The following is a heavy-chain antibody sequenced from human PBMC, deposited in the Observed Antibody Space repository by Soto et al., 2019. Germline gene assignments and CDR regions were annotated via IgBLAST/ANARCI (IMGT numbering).Heavy chain of an antibody. CDR1: GGSISSYY. J-gene: IGHJ5*02. CDR3: ARYYGSGSYYNNWFDP. D-gene: IGHD3-10*01. CDR2: IYYSGST. V-gene: IGHV4-59*08. Sequence: SETLSLTCTVSGGSISSYYWSWIRQPPGKGLDWIGYIYYSGSTNYNPSLKSRVTISVDTSKNQFSLKLSSVTAADTAVYYCARYYGSGSYYNNWFDPWGQGTLVTVSS.